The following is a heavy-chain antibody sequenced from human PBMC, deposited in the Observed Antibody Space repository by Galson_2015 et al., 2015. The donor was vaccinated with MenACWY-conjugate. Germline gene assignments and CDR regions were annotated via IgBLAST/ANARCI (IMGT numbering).Heavy chain of an antibody. D-gene: IGHD3-22*01. CDR3: ARAPYYYDSIAAFDI. CDR2: ISRSSSYI. Sequence: SLRLSCAASGFTFTSYSTNWVRQAPGKGLEWVSSISRSSSYIYYADSVKGRFTISRDNAKNSLYLQMNSLRAEDTAVYYCARAPYYYDSIAAFDIWGQGTMVTVSS. J-gene: IGHJ3*02. CDR1: GFTFTSYS. V-gene: IGHV3-21*01.